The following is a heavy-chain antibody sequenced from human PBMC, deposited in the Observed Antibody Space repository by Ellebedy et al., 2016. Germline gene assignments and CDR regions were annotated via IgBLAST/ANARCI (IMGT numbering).Heavy chain of an antibody. V-gene: IGHV3-30-3*01. CDR1: GFTFSSYA. CDR3: ARGDCSGGSCYPNY. Sequence: GGSLRLSCAASGFTFSSYAMHWVRQAPGKGLEWVAVISYDGSNKYYADSVKGRFTISRDNSKNTLYLQMNGLRAEDTAVYYCARGDCSGGSCYPNYWGQGTLVTVSS. D-gene: IGHD2-15*01. CDR2: ISYDGSNK. J-gene: IGHJ4*02.